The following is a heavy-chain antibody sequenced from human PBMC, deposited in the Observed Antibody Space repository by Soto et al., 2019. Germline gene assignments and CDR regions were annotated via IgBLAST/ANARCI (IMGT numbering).Heavy chain of an antibody. CDR3: ASRDSGYDYFYY. CDR2: IRGSGGST. D-gene: IGHD5-12*01. V-gene: IGHV3-23*01. CDR1: GFTCSAYV. Sequence: GGSLRRACAASGFTCSAYVSGRFRQAPGKGLEWVSSIRGSGGSTYYADSVKGRFTISRDNSKDTLYLQMNSLRAEDTAVYYCASRDSGYDYFYYWGQGT. J-gene: IGHJ4*02.